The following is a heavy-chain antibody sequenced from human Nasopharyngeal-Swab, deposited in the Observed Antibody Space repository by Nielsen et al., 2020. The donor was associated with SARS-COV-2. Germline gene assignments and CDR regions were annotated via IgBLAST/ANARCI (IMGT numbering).Heavy chain of an antibody. J-gene: IGHJ4*02. V-gene: IGHV1-2*02. CDR1: GYTFTDYY. D-gene: IGHD3-22*01. CDR2: INPYSGDT. Sequence: ASVQVSCKTSGYTFTDYYIHWLLQAPGQGLEWVGCINPYSGDTKYAQKFQGRVTVTRDTSRSTAYIELSRLRSDDTAVYYCARDYYDNYDSDYWGQGTLVTVSS. CDR3: ARDYYDNYDSDY.